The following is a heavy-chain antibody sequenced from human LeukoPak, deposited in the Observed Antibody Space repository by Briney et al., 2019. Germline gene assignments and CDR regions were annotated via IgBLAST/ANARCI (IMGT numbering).Heavy chain of an antibody. V-gene: IGHV5-51*01. D-gene: IGHD1-14*01. J-gene: IGHJ6*02. Sequence: GESLKISCKGSGYSSTNYWIGWVRQMPGKGLEWMGIIDPGDSDTRYSPSFQGQVTISADKSISTAYLQWNNLKASDTAMYYCAKVGVGDPRKGPNQYYYYGMDVWGQGTTVTVSS. CDR3: AKVGVGDPRKGPNQYYYYGMDV. CDR1: GYSSTNYW. CDR2: IDPGDSDT.